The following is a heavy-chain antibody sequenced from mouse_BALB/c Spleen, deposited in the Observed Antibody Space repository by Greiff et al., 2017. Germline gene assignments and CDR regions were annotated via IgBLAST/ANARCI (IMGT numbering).Heavy chain of an antibody. V-gene: IGHV1S81*02. CDR1: GYTFTSYW. CDR3: ARKGYYPIYFDY. CDR2: INPSNGRT. D-gene: IGHD1-1*02. J-gene: IGHJ2*01. Sequence: QVQLQQPGAELVKPGASVKLSCKASGYTFTSYWMHWVKQRPGQGLEWIGEINPSNGRTNYNEKFKSKATLTVDKSSSTAYMQLSSLTSEDSAVYYCARKGYYPIYFDYWGQGTTLTVSA.